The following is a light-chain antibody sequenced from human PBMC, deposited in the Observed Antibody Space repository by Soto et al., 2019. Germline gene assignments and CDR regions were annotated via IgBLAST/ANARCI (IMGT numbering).Light chain of an antibody. CDR2: GAS. Sequence: VLTQSPGTLSLSPGERATLSCRASQSVSSNYLAWYQHKPGQAPRLRIYGASSRATGIPDRFSGSGSGTDFTLTIGRLEPEDFAVYYCHQYGTSPPRTFGQGTKLDIK. CDR3: HQYGTSPPRT. CDR1: QSVSSNY. V-gene: IGKV3-20*01. J-gene: IGKJ1*01.